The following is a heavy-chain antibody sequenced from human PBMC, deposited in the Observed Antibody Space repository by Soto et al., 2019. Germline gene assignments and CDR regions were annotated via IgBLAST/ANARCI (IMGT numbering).Heavy chain of an antibody. V-gene: IGHV3-7*04. J-gene: IGHJ5*02. CDR1: GFTFSDYW. D-gene: IGHD2-21*01. Sequence: EVPLVESGGALVQPGGSLRLSCAASGFTFSDYWMTWVRQTPGKGLEGVANMNPDGSEQYYLDSVKGRFTISRDNAKTSLYLQMNNLRGEDTAVYYCTRGLNHDCGPWGQGTQVIVSS. CDR3: TRGLNHDCGP. CDR2: MNPDGSEQ.